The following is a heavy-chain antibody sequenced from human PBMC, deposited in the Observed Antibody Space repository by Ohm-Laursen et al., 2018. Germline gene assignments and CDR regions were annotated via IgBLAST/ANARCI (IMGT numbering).Heavy chain of an antibody. V-gene: IGHV4-34*01. CDR3: ARQDSGDYYFDY. J-gene: IGHJ4*02. Sequence: TLSLTCALYSGSFGPYYWSWIRQPPGKGLEWIGEINHRGNTNYSPSLKSRVTMSVDTSRNHFSLELTSVTAADTAVYYCARQDSGDYYFDYWGQGTLVTVSS. D-gene: IGHD4-17*01. CDR2: INHRGNT. CDR1: SGSFGPYY.